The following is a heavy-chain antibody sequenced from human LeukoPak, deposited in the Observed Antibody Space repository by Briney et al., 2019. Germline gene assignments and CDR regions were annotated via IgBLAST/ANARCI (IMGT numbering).Heavy chain of an antibody. CDR2: INGDGSDI. V-gene: IGHV3-74*01. D-gene: IGHD1-26*01. J-gene: IGHJ4*02. CDR1: GFTFSRYW. Sequence: GGSLRLSCAASGFTFSRYWMHRVRQAPGKGLVWVSRINGDGSDISYADSVEGRFTISRDNAKNTVYLQMNSLRAEDTAVYYCARGSLGDGSLLIDYWGQGTLVTVSS. CDR3: ARGSLGDGSLLIDY.